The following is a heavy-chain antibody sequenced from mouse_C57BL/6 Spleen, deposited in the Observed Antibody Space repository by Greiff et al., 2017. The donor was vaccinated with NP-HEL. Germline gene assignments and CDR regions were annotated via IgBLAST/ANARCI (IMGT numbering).Heavy chain of an antibody. J-gene: IGHJ4*01. D-gene: IGHD1-1*01. CDR2: INPYNGDT. Sequence: EVQLKESGPELVKPGDSVKISCKASGYSFTGYFMNWVMQSHGKSLEWIGRINPYNGDTFYNQKFKGKATLTVDKSSSTAHMELRSLTSEDSAVYYCARGVTTVVASYYYAMDYWGQGTSVTVSS. CDR1: GYSFTGYF. CDR3: ARGVTTVVASYYYAMDY. V-gene: IGHV1-20*01.